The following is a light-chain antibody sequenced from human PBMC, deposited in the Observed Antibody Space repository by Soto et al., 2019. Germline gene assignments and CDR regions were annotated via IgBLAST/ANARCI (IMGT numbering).Light chain of an antibody. CDR3: SSFTDTGTVM. CDR1: SSDVGAYHS. V-gene: IGLV2-14*03. CDR2: DVS. Sequence: QSVLTQPASVSGSPGQSFTIPCPGSSSDVGAYHSVSWYQQHPGKAPKLIIFDVSNRPSGVSNRFSGSKSGNTASLTISGLQAEDEADYYCSSFTDTGTVMFGGGTKRTVL. J-gene: IGLJ3*02.